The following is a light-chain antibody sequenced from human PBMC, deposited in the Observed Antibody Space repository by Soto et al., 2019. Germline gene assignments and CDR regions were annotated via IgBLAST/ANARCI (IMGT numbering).Light chain of an antibody. J-gene: IGKJ3*01. CDR2: AAS. CDR1: QGISSY. V-gene: IGKV1-8*01. CDR3: QQYYSYPLFT. Sequence: AIRMTQSPSSFSASTGDRVTITCRASQGISSYLAGYQQKPGKAPKLLIYAASTLQSGVPSRFSGSGSGTDFTLTISCLQSEDFATYYCQQYYSYPLFTFGPGTKVDIK.